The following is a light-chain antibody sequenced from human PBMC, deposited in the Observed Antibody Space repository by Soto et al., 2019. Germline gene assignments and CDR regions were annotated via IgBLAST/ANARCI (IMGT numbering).Light chain of an antibody. J-gene: IGLJ2*01. CDR3: AAWDDSLSGPV. CDR1: SSNIGSQY. CDR2: TNI. V-gene: IGLV1-47*02. Sequence: QSVLSQPPSASGTPGQRVTLSCSGSSSNIGSQYVYWYQQVPGTAPKLLIYTNIQRPSGVPDRFSGSKSGTSASLAISGLRSEDEANYYCAAWDDSLSGPVFGVGTKLTVL.